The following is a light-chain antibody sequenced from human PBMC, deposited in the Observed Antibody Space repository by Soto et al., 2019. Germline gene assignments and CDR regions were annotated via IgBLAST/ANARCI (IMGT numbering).Light chain of an antibody. CDR3: QKSDHLPL. CDR2: DAY. V-gene: IGKV1-33*01. J-gene: IGKJ3*01. Sequence: DIQMTQSAPSLSASVGDRVTITCQASHDIGNSLNWYQDKPGQAPKLVIYDAYNLETGVPSTFSGNGYGTDFTFTISSLRPEDIATYYCQKSDHLPLFGPGTKVDIK. CDR1: HDIGNS.